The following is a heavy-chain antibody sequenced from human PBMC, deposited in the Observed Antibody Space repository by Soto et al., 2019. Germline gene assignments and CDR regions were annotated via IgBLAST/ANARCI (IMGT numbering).Heavy chain of an antibody. CDR3: ARDEFWYNNGYADYFDY. CDR1: GFTFSDYF. Sequence: QVQLVESGGGLVKPGGSLRLSCVASGFTFSDYFMSWIRQAPGKGLEWVSYISGSSLYTNYADSLRGRFTISRDNANNSLYLQINSLRAEDTAVYYCARDEFWYNNGYADYFDYWGQGTLVTVSS. D-gene: IGHD6-19*01. V-gene: IGHV3-11*06. J-gene: IGHJ4*02. CDR2: ISGSSLYT.